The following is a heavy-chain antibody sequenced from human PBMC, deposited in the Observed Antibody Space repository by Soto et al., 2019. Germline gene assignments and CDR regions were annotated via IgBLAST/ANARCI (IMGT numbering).Heavy chain of an antibody. Sequence: LRLSCAASGFTFSTSTMNWVRQAPGQGLEWVSSISSSSTYTYYAASVKGRFTISRDNAKNSLYLQMNSLRAEDTAVYYCARVGSPGYCSGGYCPPPDYWGQGTLVTVST. V-gene: IGHV3-21*01. CDR1: GFTFSTST. CDR3: ARVGSPGYCSGGYCPPPDY. CDR2: ISSSSTYT. J-gene: IGHJ4*02. D-gene: IGHD2-15*01.